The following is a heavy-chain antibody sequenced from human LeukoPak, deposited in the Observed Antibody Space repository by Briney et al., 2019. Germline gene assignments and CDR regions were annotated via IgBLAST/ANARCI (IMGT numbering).Heavy chain of an antibody. CDR1: SDSCSGYY. D-gene: IGHD1-26*01. J-gene: IGHJ4*02. CDR3: ARERGNYSPFFDY. V-gene: IGHV4-4*07. CDR2: IYTSGSS. Sequence: PSETLSRTCTVSSDSCSGYYWSWLRQPAGKGLEWSGRIYTSGSSNYNPSLKSRITMSVDTSKNQFSLQLTSVTAADTAVYYCARERGNYSPFFDYWGQGALVTVSS.